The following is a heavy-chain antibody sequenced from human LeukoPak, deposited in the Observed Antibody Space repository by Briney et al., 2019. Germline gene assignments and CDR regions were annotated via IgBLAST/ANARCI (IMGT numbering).Heavy chain of an antibody. J-gene: IGHJ4*02. D-gene: IGHD5-24*01. Sequence: SETLSLTCTFSAGSFSPAHWSWIRQPPGKGLEGIGVICDNGNTDYNPSLKSRVTISVDTSKSQFSLKLNSLAAADTAVYYCATGRDPYKTGHWGQGTLVTVSS. CDR3: ATGRDPYKTGH. V-gene: IGHV4-59*03. CDR1: AGSFSPAH. CDR2: ICDNGNT.